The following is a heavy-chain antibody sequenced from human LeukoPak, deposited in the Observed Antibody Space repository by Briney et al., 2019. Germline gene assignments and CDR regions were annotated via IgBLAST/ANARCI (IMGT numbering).Heavy chain of an antibody. V-gene: IGHV3-7*01. CDR3: AREAVDLSFDY. CDR2: IKHDGSDE. Sequence: PGGSLRLSCAASGFTFRSYWMSWVRQAPGKGLEWVANIKHDGSDEYYVDSAKGRFTISRDNAKNSLYLQMNSLRAEDTAVYYCAREAVDLSFDYWGQGTLVTVSS. D-gene: IGHD6-19*01. J-gene: IGHJ4*02. CDR1: GFTFRSYW.